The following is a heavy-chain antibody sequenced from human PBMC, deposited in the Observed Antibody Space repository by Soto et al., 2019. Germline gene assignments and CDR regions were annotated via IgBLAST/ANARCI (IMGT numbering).Heavy chain of an antibody. J-gene: IGHJ6*02. D-gene: IGHD3-16*01. Sequence: GECLKMCCRGSGYSFVGYWISWVRQMPGKGLEWMGRIDPSESYTNYSPTCQGHVTISADQSISPAYLKWVSVRAPDTAMYYCALGEYISGGYYYYGMDAWGQVTTVTVAS. V-gene: IGHV5-10-1*01. CDR3: ALGEYISGGYYYYGMDA. CDR1: GYSFVGYW. CDR2: IDPSESYT.